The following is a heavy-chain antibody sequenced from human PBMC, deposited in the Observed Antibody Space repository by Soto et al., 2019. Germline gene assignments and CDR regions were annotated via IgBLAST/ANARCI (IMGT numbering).Heavy chain of an antibody. J-gene: IGHJ3*02. CDR3: ARAYSDAFDI. D-gene: IGHD2-15*01. CDR1: GFTFSDYY. Sequence: QVQLVESGGGLVKPGGSLRLSCVASGFTFSDYYMTWIRQAPGKGLELVAYISSSGSGIYYPDSVKGRFTISRDNAKNSLYLQMSSLRAEDSAVYYRARAYSDAFDIWGQGTMVTVSS. V-gene: IGHV3-11*01. CDR2: ISSSGSGI.